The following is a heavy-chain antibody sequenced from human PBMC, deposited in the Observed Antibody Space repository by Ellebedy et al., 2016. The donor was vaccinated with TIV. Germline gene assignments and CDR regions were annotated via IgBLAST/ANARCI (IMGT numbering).Heavy chain of an antibody. J-gene: IGHJ6*02. CDR3: AREKLWFGESGNGMDV. CDR1: GGSIGPYY. Sequence: MPGGSLRLPCTVSGGSIGPYYWSWIRQAPGKGLEWMGYAYFSGRTNYSPSLKSRVTMSVDMSKNQLSLKLTSVTAADTAVYYWAREKLWFGESGNGMDVWGQGTTVTVSS. CDR2: AYFSGRT. V-gene: IGHV4-59*01. D-gene: IGHD3-10*01.